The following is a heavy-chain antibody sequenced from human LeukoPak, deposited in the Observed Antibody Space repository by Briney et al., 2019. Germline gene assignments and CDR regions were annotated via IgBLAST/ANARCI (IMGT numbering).Heavy chain of an antibody. CDR2: IRSKANSYAT. CDR1: GFTFSGSA. V-gene: IGHV3-73*01. Sequence: PGGSLSLSCAASGFTFSGSAMHWVRQASGKGLEWVGRIRSKANSYATGYAASVKGRFTISRDDSKNTAYLQMNSLKTEDTAVDYCTRYCSSTSCLYGFDYWGQGTLVTVSS. CDR3: TRYCSSTSCLYGFDY. J-gene: IGHJ4*02. D-gene: IGHD2-2*01.